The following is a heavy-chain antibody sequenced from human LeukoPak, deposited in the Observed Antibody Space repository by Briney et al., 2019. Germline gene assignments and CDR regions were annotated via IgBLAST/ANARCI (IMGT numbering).Heavy chain of an antibody. CDR2: IIPIFGTA. CDR3: ARDIGDILTGYYSN. V-gene: IGHV1-69*01. CDR1: GGTFSSYA. Sequence: SVTVSCKASGGTFSSYAISWVRQAPGQGLEWMGGIIPIFGTANYAQKFQGRVTITADESTSTAYMELSSLRSEDTAVYYCARDIGDILTGYYSNWGQGTLVTVSS. D-gene: IGHD3-9*01. J-gene: IGHJ4*02.